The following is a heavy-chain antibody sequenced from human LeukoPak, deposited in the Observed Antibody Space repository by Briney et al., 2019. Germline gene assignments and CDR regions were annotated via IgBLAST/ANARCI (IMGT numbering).Heavy chain of an antibody. Sequence: SVKVSCKASGGTFSSYAISWVRQAPGQGLEWMGGIIPIFGTANYAQKFQGRVTITTDESTSTAYMELSSLRSEDTAVYYCASHRPDVVPAAHDAFDIWGQGTMVTVSS. CDR1: GGTFSSYA. V-gene: IGHV1-69*05. CDR3: ASHRPDVVPAAHDAFDI. D-gene: IGHD2-2*01. CDR2: IIPIFGTA. J-gene: IGHJ3*02.